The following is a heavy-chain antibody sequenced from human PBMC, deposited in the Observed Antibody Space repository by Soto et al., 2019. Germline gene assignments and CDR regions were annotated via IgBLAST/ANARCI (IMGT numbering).Heavy chain of an antibody. J-gene: IGHJ6*02. CDR1: GYTFTSYA. CDR2: INAGNGNT. Sequence: ASVKVSCKASGYTFTSYAMHWVRQAPGQRLEWMGWINAGNGNTKYSQKFKGRVTITRDTSASTAYMELSSLRSEDTAVYYCAGIAARRPYYGMDVWGQGTTVTVSS. V-gene: IGHV1-3*01. CDR3: AGIAARRPYYGMDV. D-gene: IGHD6-6*01.